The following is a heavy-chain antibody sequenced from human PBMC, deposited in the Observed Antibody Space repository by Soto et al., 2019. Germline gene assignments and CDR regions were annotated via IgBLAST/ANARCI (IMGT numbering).Heavy chain of an antibody. Sequence: EVQLVESGGGLVQPGGSLRLSCAASGFTFSSYEMNWVRQAPGKGLEWVSYISSSGSTIYYADSVKGRFTISRDNAKNSLYLQMKSLRAEDTDVYYCARDAAAGYFDYWGQGTLVTVS. CDR2: ISSSGSTI. CDR1: GFTFSSYE. V-gene: IGHV3-48*03. D-gene: IGHD6-13*01. J-gene: IGHJ4*02. CDR3: ARDAAAGYFDY.